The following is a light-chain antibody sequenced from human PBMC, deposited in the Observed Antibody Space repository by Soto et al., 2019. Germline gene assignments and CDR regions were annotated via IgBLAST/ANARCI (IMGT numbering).Light chain of an antibody. V-gene: IGKV1-5*01. CDR2: DAS. CDR3: QQFQSFSRT. Sequence: DIQMTQSPSTLSASVGDRVTITCRASESIGTWLAWYQQKPGKAPNLLIYDASRLQSGVPSRFSGRGSGTEFTLTISSLQPDDFATYYCQQFQSFSRTFGQGTKVDIK. CDR1: ESIGTW. J-gene: IGKJ1*01.